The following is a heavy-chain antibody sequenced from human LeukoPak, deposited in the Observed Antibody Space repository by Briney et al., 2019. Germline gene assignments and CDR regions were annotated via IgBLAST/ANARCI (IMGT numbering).Heavy chain of an antibody. CDR3: VKDRGRQLLSLYDAFHI. V-gene: IGHV3-30*02. J-gene: IGHJ3*02. CDR2: IRYDGSNK. CDR1: GFTFSSYW. D-gene: IGHD2-2*01. Sequence: GSLRLSCAASGFTFSSYWMSWVRQAPGKGLEWVAFIRYDGSNKYYADSVKGRLPISRDNSENTLYLQMNSLRVDDTAVYYCVKDRGRQLLSLYDAFHIWGQGTMVTASS.